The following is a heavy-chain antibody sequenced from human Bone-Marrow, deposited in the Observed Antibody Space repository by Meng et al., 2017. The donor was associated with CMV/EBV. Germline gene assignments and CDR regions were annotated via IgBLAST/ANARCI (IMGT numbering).Heavy chain of an antibody. CDR3: ALSLGSGSSFGMDV. CDR2: IKQDASEK. D-gene: IGHD3-10*01. V-gene: IGHV3-7*01. CDR1: GFTFSSYW. J-gene: IGHJ6*02. Sequence: GGPLRLSCAASGFTFSSYWMSWVRQAPGKGLEWVANIKQDASEKYYVDSVTGRFTISRDNAKNSLYLQMNSLRGEDMAVYYCALSLGSGSSFGMDVWGQGTTVTVSS.